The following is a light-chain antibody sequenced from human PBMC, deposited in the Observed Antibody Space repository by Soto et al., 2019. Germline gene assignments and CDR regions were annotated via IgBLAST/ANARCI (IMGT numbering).Light chain of an antibody. CDR2: GAS. CDR1: RSVGRS. Sequence: EIVMTQSPATQSVSPGERVTLSCRASRSVGRSLAWYQKKAGQAPRLLIYGASTRATGTPVRFSGSGSGTESNLTISSLQSEYFAVYYCQQDYYWPLTFGGGTKVEIK. V-gene: IGKV3-15*01. J-gene: IGKJ4*01. CDR3: QQDYYWPLT.